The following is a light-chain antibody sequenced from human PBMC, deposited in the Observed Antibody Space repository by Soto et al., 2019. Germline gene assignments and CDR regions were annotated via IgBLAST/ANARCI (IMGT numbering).Light chain of an antibody. J-gene: IGKJ1*01. CDR3: QKYNSYLR. CDR2: KAS. CDR1: QSISAW. V-gene: IGKV1-5*03. Sequence: DIQMNQSPSTLSAYVGDRGSINCRASQSISAWLAWYQQKPGKAPRLLIYKASTLEIGVPSRFSGSGSGTEFTLTFSSLQPDDFATYYCQKYNSYLRFGHGTKVDI.